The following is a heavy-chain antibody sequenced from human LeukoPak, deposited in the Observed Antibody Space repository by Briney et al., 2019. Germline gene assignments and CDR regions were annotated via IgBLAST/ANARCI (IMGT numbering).Heavy chain of an antibody. CDR1: GFTFSSYS. V-gene: IGHV3-21*01. D-gene: IGHD4-23*01. CDR3: ARNGGNSDFDY. CDR2: ISSSGTYI. J-gene: IGHJ4*02. Sequence: PGGSLRLSCAASGFTFSSYSMNWVRQAPGKGLEWVSFISSSGTYIYYADSMKGRFTISRDSAKNSLYLQMNSLRAEDTAVYYCARNGGNSDFDYWGQGTLVTVSS.